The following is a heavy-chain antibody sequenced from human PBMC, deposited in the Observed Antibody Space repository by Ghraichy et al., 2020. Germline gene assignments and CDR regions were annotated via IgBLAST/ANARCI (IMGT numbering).Heavy chain of an antibody. D-gene: IGHD2-15*01. CDR1: GFTFSSYG. CDR2: IWYDGSNK. V-gene: IGHV3-33*01. CDR3: ARGLPLNPRCSGGSCYYGY. J-gene: IGHJ4*02. Sequence: GGSLRLSCAASGFTFSSYGMHWVRQAPGKGLEWVAVIWYDGSNKYYADSVKGRFTISRDNSKNTLYLQMNSLRAEDTAVYYCARGLPLNPRCSGGSCYYGYWGQGTLVTVSS.